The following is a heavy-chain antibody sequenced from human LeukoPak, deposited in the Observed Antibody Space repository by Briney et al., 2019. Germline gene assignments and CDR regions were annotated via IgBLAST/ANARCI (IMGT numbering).Heavy chain of an antibody. CDR3: ARGHGIFGVIDY. V-gene: IGHV3-21*01. CDR1: GFTFSSYS. CDR2: ISSSSSYI. J-gene: IGHJ4*02. D-gene: IGHD3-3*01. Sequence: GGSLRLSCAASGFTFSSYSMNWVRQAPGKGLEWVSSISSSSSYIYYADSVKGRFTISRDNAKNSLCLQMNRLRDEDTDVYYCARGHGIFGVIDYWGQGTLVTVSS.